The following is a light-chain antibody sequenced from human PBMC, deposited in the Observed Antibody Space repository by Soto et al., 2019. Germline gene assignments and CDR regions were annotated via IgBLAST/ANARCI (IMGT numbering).Light chain of an antibody. J-gene: IGKJ4*01. V-gene: IGKV1-39*01. CDR3: QQSYSTPLT. Sequence: DIQMTQSTSSLSASVGDRVTITCRASQSISSYLNWYQQKPGKAPKLLIYAASSLQSVVPSRFSGSGSGTDFTLTISSLQPEDFATYYCQQSYSTPLTFGGGTKVDIK. CDR2: AAS. CDR1: QSISSY.